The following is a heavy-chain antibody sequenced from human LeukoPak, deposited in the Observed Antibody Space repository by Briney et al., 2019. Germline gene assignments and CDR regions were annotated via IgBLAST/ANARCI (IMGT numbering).Heavy chain of an antibody. J-gene: IGHJ4*02. CDR3: ARDRALYDSRRGYYYTEDDY. Sequence: PGGSLRLSCAASGFTFSNYWMSWVRQAPGKGLEWVAHINQDGSEKYYVDSVKGRFTISRDNAKSSLYLQMNSLRADDTAVYYCARDRALYDSRRGYYYTEDDYWGQGTLVTVSS. CDR1: GFTFSNYW. D-gene: IGHD3-22*01. CDR2: INQDGSEK. V-gene: IGHV3-7*01.